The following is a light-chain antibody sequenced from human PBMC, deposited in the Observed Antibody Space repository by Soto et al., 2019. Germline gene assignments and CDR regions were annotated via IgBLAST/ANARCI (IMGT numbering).Light chain of an antibody. CDR1: QSVSSY. CDR2: DAS. J-gene: IGKJ2*01. V-gene: IGKV3-11*01. CDR3: QQRCNWPPRMYT. Sequence: EIVLTQSPATLSLSPGERATLSCRASQSVSSYLAWYQQKPGQAPRLLIYDASNRATGIPARFSGSGSGTDFTLTISSLEPEEFAVYYCQQRCNWPPRMYTFGQGTKLEIK.